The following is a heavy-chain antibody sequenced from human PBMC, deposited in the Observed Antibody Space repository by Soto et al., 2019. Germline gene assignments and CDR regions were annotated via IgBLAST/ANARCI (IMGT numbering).Heavy chain of an antibody. Sequence: EVQLLESGGGLVQPGGSLRLSCAASGFSFSTCAVSWVRQAPGKGLEWVSSISASGDTTHYAESVRGRFTISRDNSRNRLHLQMSSLPAEDTAIYSCAAQATGDFVPFDFLGRGTLVAVSS. CDR2: ISASGDTT. V-gene: IGHV3-23*01. D-gene: IGHD2-21*01. CDR3: AAQATGDFVPFDF. CDR1: GFSFSTCA. J-gene: IGHJ4*02.